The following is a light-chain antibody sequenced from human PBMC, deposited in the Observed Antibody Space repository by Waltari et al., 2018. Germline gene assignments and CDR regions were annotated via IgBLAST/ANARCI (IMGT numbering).Light chain of an antibody. CDR2: LGS. V-gene: IGKV2-28*01. Sequence: DIVMTQSPLSLPVTPGEPASISCKPSQSLQKSNVNNYLEWYVQKPGQSPQLRIYLGSNRASGVPDRIGGSGSGTDFTLKISRVEADDVGVYYCMQSLQPPVTFGGGTKVEI. CDR3: MQSLQPPVT. J-gene: IGKJ4*01. CDR1: QSLQKSNVNNY.